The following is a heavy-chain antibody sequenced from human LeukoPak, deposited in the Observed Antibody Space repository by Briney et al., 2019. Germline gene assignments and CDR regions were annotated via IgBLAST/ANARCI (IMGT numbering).Heavy chain of an antibody. J-gene: IGHJ5*02. D-gene: IGHD3-22*01. Sequence: SETLSLTCAVSGGSISSGGYSWSWIRQPPGKGLEWIGYIYHSGSTYYNSSLKSRVTISVDRSKNQFSLKLSSVTAADTAVYYCARERYYYDSSGQILNWFDPWGQGTLVTVSS. V-gene: IGHV4-30-2*01. CDR2: IYHSGST. CDR3: ARERYYYDSSGQILNWFDP. CDR1: GGSISSGGYS.